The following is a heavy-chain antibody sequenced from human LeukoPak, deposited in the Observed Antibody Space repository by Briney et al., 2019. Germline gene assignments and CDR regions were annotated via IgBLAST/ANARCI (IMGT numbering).Heavy chain of an antibody. D-gene: IGHD3-9*01. CDR1: GYSISSGYY. CDR2: IYHSGST. J-gene: IGHJ6*03. Sequence: PSETLSLTCAVSGYSISSGYYWGWIRQPPGKGLEWIGSIYHSGSTYYNPSLKSRVTISVDTSKNQFSLKLSSVTAADTAVYYCARGAILRYFDRRVYYYYYMDVWGKGTTVTVSS. V-gene: IGHV4-38-2*01. CDR3: ARGAILRYFDRRVYYYYYMDV.